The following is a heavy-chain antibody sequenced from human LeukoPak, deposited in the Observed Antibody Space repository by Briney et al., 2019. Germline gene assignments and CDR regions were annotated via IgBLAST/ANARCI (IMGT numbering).Heavy chain of an antibody. J-gene: IGHJ3*02. CDR1: GFSFNGYA. Sequence: GGSLRLSCEGSGFSFNGYAMSWVRQAPGKGLEWVSAISGAGVSTFYGDSVKGRFTISRGSSKNTLYLQMNSLRAEDTAVYYCVKEGSIAVAGGALDMWGQGTMVTVSS. CDR2: ISGAGVST. D-gene: IGHD6-19*01. CDR3: VKEGSIAVAGGALDM. V-gene: IGHV3-23*01.